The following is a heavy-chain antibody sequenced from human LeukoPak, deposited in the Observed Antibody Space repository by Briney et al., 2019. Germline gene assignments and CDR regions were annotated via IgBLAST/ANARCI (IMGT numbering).Heavy chain of an antibody. J-gene: IGHJ4*02. CDR2: ISYDGSNK. V-gene: IGHV3-30*18. D-gene: IGHD6-6*01. CDR1: GFTFSSYG. CDR3: AKVKVEDSSSSIDY. Sequence: GGSLRLSCAASGFTFSSYGMHWVRQAPGKGLEWVAVISYDGSNKYYADSVKGRFTISRDNSKNTLYLQMNSLRAEDTAVYYCAKVKVEDSSSSIDYWGQGTLVTVSS.